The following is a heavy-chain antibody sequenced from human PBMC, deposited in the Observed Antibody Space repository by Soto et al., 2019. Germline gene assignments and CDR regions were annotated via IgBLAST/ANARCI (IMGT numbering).Heavy chain of an antibody. V-gene: IGHV1-69*01. Sequence: QVQLVQSGAEVKKPGSSVKVSCKASGGTFSSYAISWVRQAPGQGLEWMGGIIPISGTANYAQKFQGRVTITAEESTSTGYMGLSRLRSEDTAVYFCARSQGSSTSLEIYYYYYYGMDVWGQGTTVTVSS. J-gene: IGHJ6*02. CDR3: ARSQGSSTSLEIYYYYYYGMDV. CDR1: GGTFSSYA. CDR2: IIPISGTA. D-gene: IGHD2-2*01.